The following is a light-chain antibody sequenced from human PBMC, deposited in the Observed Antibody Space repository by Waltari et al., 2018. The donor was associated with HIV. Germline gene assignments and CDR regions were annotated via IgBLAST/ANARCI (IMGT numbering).Light chain of an antibody. CDR1: SSDVGSYNL. V-gene: IGLV2-23*02. CDR3: CSYAGSSTPV. CDR2: EVS. Sequence: QSALTQPASVSGSPGQSITISCTGTSSDVGSYNLVSWYQQHPGKAPKFMIYEVSKRTTGFSNRFSGSKSGNTASLTISGLQAEDEADYYCCSYAGSSTPVFGGGTKLTVL. J-gene: IGLJ2*01.